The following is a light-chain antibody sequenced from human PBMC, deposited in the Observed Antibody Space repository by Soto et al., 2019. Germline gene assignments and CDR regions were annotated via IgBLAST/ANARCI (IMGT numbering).Light chain of an antibody. CDR1: GSDVGAYNY. Sequence: QSVLTQPASVSGSPGQSITISCSGTGSDVGAYNYVSWYQQHPAKAPKLMIYDVSNRPSGVSDRFSGSKSGNTASLTISGLQAEDEAAYSRSSSPSSRTSVFGCGNKATVL. V-gene: IGLV2-14*01. CDR2: DVS. J-gene: IGLJ1*01. CDR3: SSSPSSRTSV.